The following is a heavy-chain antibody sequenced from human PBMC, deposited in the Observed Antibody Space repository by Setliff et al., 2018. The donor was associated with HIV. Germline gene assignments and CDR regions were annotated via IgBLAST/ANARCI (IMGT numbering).Heavy chain of an antibody. D-gene: IGHD4-17*01. CDR1: GFTFSNYW. V-gene: IGHV3-74*01. J-gene: IGHJ6*03. CDR3: ARDLTTDYLDV. CDR2: INNAGSVT. Sequence: GGSLRLSCTASGFTFSNYWMHWVRQGPGKGLVWVSRINNAGSVTTYADSVRGRFTISRDDAKNTLYLQMNDLRAEDTGIYFCARDLTTDYLDVWGKGTTVTVSS.